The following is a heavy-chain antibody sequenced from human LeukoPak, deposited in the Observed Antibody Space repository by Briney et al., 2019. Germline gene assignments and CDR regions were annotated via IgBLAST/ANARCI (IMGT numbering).Heavy chain of an antibody. D-gene: IGHD1-7*01. Sequence: GRSLRLSCAASGFTFDDYAMHWVRQAPGKGLEWVANIKQDGSEKYYVDSVKGRFTISRDNAKNSLYLQMNSLRAEDTAVYYCARAGTLSFDYWGQGTLVTVSS. CDR2: IKQDGSEK. V-gene: IGHV3-7*01. CDR3: ARAGTLSFDY. CDR1: GFTFDDYA. J-gene: IGHJ4*02.